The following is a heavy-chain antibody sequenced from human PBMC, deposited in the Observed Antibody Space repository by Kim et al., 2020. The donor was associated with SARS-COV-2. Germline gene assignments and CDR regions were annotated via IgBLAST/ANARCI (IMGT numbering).Heavy chain of an antibody. D-gene: IGHD6-19*01. J-gene: IGHJ4*02. CDR3: GRDPYRVAVDY. V-gene: IGHV3-7*03. CDR2: INPDGSEK. CDR1: GFTFSTSY. Sequence: GGSLRLSCAVSGFTFSTSYMSWVRQAPAKGLEWVANINPDGSEKYYVDSMEGRFTISRDNAKNSVYLQMNSLRAEDTAIYYCGRDPYRVAVDYWGQGTLV.